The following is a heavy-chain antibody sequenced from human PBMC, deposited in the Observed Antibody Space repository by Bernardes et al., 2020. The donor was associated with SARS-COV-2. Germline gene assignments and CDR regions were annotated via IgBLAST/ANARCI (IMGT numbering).Heavy chain of an antibody. Sequence: WDAFGYAFASNGISWVREDPGQVLEWMGWISAYNDNTNYAQKFQGRVTMTTDTSTSTAYMELRSLRSDDTAVYYCAREDIGYCSGGSCQPFDYWGQGTLVTVSS. CDR2: ISAYNDNT. J-gene: IGHJ4*02. CDR3: AREDIGYCSGGSCQPFDY. D-gene: IGHD2-15*01. CDR1: GYAFASNG. V-gene: IGHV1-18*01.